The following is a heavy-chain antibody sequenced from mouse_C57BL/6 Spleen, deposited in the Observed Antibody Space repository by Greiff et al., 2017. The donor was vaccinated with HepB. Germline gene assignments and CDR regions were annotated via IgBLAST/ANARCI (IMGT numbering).Heavy chain of an antibody. D-gene: IGHD1-1*01. J-gene: IGHJ4*01. CDR3: ARQTPYGSSYYYAMDY. CDR1: GFTFSSYG. CDR2: ISSGGSYT. Sequence: DVKLVESGGDLVKPGGSLKLSCAASGFTFSSYGMSWVRQTPDKRLEWVATISSGGSYTYYPDSVKGRFTISRDNAKNTLYLQMSSLKSEDTAMYYCARQTPYGSSYYYAMDYWGQGTSVTVSS. V-gene: IGHV5-6*02.